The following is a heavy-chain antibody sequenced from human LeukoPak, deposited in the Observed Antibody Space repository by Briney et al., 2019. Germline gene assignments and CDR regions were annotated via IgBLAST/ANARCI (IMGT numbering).Heavy chain of an antibody. CDR1: GGSISSYY. J-gene: IGHJ4*02. D-gene: IGHD4-17*01. CDR2: IYTSGST. CDR3: ARDGIYGDYLDY. V-gene: IGHV4-4*07. Sequence: SETLSLTCTVSGGSISSYYWSWIRQPAGKGLEWIGRIYTSGSTNYNPSLKSRVTMSVDTSKNQLSLKLSSVTAADTAVYYCARDGIYGDYLDYWGQGTLVTVSS.